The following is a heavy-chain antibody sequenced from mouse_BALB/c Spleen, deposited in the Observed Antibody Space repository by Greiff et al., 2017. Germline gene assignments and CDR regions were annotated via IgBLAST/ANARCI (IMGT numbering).Heavy chain of an antibody. D-gene: IGHD2-1*01. CDR3: ARGGDGNYMDFDV. Sequence: VQLKESGPGLVKPSQSLSLTCTVTGYSITSDYAWNWIRQFPGNKLEWMGYISYSGSTSYNPSLKSRISITRDTSKNQFFLQLNSVTTEDTATYYCARGGDGNYMDFDVWGAGTTVTVSS. V-gene: IGHV3-2*02. CDR2: ISYSGST. CDR1: GYSITSDYA. J-gene: IGHJ1*01.